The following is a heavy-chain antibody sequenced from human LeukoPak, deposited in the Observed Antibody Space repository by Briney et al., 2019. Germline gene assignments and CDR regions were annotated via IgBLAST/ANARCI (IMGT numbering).Heavy chain of an antibody. CDR3: ARDLYYGSGSYYPLNYFDY. CDR1: GGSISSYY. D-gene: IGHD3-10*01. V-gene: IGHV4-59*12. Sequence: SETLSLTCTVSGGSISSYYWSWIRQPPGKGLEWIGYIYYSGSTNYNPSLKSRVTISVDTSKNQFSLKLSSVTAADTAVYYCARDLYYGSGSYYPLNYFDYWGQGTLVTVSS. J-gene: IGHJ4*02. CDR2: IYYSGST.